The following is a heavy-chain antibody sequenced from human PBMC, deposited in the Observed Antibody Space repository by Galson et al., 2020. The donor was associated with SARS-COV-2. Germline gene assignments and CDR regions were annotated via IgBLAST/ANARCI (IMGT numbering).Heavy chain of an antibody. J-gene: IGHJ4*02. CDR1: GDSISNNNFY. V-gene: IGHV4-39*01. D-gene: IGHD5-18*01. CDR3: ARQGRWIPGLPLDS. CDR2: MLHSGNT. Sequence: SETLSLTCTVSGDSISNNNFYWGWVRQPPGKGLEWIGSMLHSGNTYNSPSLKSRVTLSVDTSKNQFYLKLTSVTVADTGVYYCARQGRWIPGLPLDSWGQGILVTVSS.